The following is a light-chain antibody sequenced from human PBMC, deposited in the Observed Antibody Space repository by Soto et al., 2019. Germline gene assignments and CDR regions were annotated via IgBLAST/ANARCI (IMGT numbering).Light chain of an antibody. CDR3: QHYNSYSEA. J-gene: IGKJ1*01. V-gene: IGKV1-5*03. CDR2: EAS. Sequence: DIQMSQSPSTLSGTVADRLTITCLASRTISSWLAWYQQKPGKAPKLLIYEASTLKSGVPSRFSGSGSGTEFTLTISSLQPDDFATYYCQHYNSYSEAFGQGTKVDIK. CDR1: RTISSW.